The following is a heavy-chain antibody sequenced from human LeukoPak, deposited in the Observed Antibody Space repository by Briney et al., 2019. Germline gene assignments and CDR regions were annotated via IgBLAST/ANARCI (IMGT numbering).Heavy chain of an antibody. CDR2: ISPSGTET. D-gene: IGHD6-19*01. CDR3: GRFGYVAGVDL. CDR1: GFSLSTYW. Sequence: GGSLRLSCAASGFSLSTYWVTWVRQAPGTGLEWVANISPSGTETYYVEPVKGRFTISRDNAKNLVYLQMNSLRAEDSAVYHCGRFGYVAGVDLWGQGTLVTVSS. J-gene: IGHJ4*02. V-gene: IGHV3-7*01.